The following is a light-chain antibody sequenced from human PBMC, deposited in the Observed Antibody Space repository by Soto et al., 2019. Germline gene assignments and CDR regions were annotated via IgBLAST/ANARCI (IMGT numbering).Light chain of an antibody. CDR2: EVT. CDR3: SSYTTTSPRV. Sequence: QSVLTQPASMSGSPGQSITISCTGTSSDIGGYDYVSWYQQHPGKAPKLIIYEVTNRPSGISIRFSGSKSGNRASLTISGLQAEDEADYYCSSYTTTSPRVFGGGTKLTVL. CDR1: SSDIGGYDY. V-gene: IGLV2-14*01. J-gene: IGLJ3*02.